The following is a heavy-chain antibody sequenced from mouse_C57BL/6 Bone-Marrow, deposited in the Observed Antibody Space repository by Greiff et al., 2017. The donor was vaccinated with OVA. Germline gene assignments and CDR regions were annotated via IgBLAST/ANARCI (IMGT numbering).Heavy chain of an antibody. J-gene: IGHJ4*01. CDR3: ARDLVTTYGDY. CDR2: ISDGGSYT. D-gene: IGHD2-3*01. V-gene: IGHV5-4*01. Sequence: EVQGVESGGGLVKPGGSLKLSCAASGFTFSSYAMSWVRQTPEKRLEWVATISDGGSYTYYPDNVKGRFPISRDNAKNNLYLQMSHLKSEDTAMYYCARDLVTTYGDYWGQGTSVTVSS. CDR1: GFTFSSYA.